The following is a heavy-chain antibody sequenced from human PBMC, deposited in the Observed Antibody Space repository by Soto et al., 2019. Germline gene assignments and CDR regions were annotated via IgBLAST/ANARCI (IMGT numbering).Heavy chain of an antibody. CDR3: VRDLYTFGVLSDAAYNSLGP. V-gene: IGHV4-59*01. J-gene: IGHJ5*02. Sequence: SETLSLTCTVSGDSIKNYYWSWIRQPPGKGLEWIGYIYYSGNTNYNPSLKGRVTISVDTSKNQFSLKLNSVTPADTAVYYCVRDLYTFGVLSDAAYNSLGPWGPGTQVTVSS. D-gene: IGHD3-3*01. CDR1: GDSIKNYY. CDR2: IYYSGNT.